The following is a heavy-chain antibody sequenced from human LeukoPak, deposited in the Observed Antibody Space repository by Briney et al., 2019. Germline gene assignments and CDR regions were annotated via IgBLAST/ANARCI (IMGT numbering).Heavy chain of an antibody. CDR2: IHYSGTT. V-gene: IGHV4-39*01. CDR1: GGSIRSSSYY. D-gene: IGHD4-17*01. CDR3: ARRTVTHWFDP. J-gene: IGHJ5*02. Sequence: PSETLSLTCTVSGGSIRSSSYYWGWIRQPPGKGLEWIGTIHYSGTTYYNPSLESRVTISVDTSKNQFSLKLSSVTAADTAVYYCARRTVTHWFDPWGQGTLVTVSS.